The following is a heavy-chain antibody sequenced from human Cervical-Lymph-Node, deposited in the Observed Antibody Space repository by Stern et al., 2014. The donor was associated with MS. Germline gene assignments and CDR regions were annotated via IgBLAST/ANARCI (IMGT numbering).Heavy chain of an antibody. V-gene: IGHV3-30*01. CDR3: AREGEKASTTAFDS. CDR2: ISHDGNEK. Sequence: VQLVQSGGGAVQPGKSLRLSCAASGFTFRNYAMHWVRQAPGKGLEWVAVISHDGNEKYYADSLRGRFTISRDNSRNTPYLQMNSLGADDTAVYYCAREGEKASTTAFDSWGQGTLVTVS. D-gene: IGHD3-16*01. J-gene: IGHJ4*02. CDR1: GFTFRNYA.